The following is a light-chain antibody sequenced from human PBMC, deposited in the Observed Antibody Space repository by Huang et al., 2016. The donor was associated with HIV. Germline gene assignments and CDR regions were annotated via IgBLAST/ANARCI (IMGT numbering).Light chain of an antibody. CDR1: QSVNSK. J-gene: IGKJ2*01. Sequence: EIVMTQSPATLSLSPGERATLSCRASQSVNSKLAWYQQKPGQAPRLLIYGASTRANGGPGRFSGSGSGTEFTLTISSLQSEDFAVYYCQQYSKWPPNTFGQGTKLESK. V-gene: IGKV3-15*01. CDR3: QQYSKWPPNT. CDR2: GAS.